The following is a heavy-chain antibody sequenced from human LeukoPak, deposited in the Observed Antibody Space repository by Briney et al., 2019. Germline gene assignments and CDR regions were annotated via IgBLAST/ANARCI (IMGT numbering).Heavy chain of an antibody. CDR1: GGSISSYY. Sequence: SETLSLTCTVSGGSISSYYWSWIRQPPGKGLEWIGYIYYSGSTNYNPSLKSRVTISVDTSKNQFSLKLSSVTAADTAVYYCANTMKGYWGQGTLVTVSS. CDR2: IYYSGST. V-gene: IGHV4-59*12. CDR3: ANTMKGY. J-gene: IGHJ4*02. D-gene: IGHD3-22*01.